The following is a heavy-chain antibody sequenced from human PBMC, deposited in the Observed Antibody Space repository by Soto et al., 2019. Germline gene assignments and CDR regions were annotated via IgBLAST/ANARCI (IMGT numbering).Heavy chain of an antibody. J-gene: IGHJ6*02. CDR3: GTVGRMGSKGASTHGMDV. D-gene: IGHD1-26*01. V-gene: IGHV4-34*01. CDR1: GASVSGYY. CDR2: INHSGST. Sequence: PXESLSLTCAVYGASVSGYYGSWIRQPPGKGLEWIGEINHSGSTNYNPSLKSRVTITADTSTDTAYMELSSLRSEDTAVYYCGTVGRMGSKGASTHGMDVWGQGTTVTVSS.